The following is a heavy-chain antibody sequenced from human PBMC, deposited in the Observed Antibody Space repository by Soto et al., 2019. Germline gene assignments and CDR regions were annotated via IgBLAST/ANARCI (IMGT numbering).Heavy chain of an antibody. CDR2: IYYSGST. Sequence: SETLSLTCTVSGGSISSSSYYWGWIRQPPGKGLEWIGYIYYSGSTYYKPSLKSRVTMSVDTSKNQFSLELSSVTAADTAVYYCAKLNPFYDFWTVDPWGQGALVTVSS. CDR3: AKLNPFYDFWTVDP. V-gene: IGHV4-39*07. J-gene: IGHJ5*02. D-gene: IGHD3-3*01. CDR1: GGSISSSSYY.